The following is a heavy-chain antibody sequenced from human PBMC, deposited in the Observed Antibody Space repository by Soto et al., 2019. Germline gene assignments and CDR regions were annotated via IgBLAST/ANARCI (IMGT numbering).Heavy chain of an antibody. CDR3: ARRERYYGSQRLFSY. Sequence: SLTCPGSVASINNFAYYWCWIRQPPGKGLEWIGTVYYNENTYYNPSLRSRVAISVDTAKNQFSLNLRSVTAADTAVYFCARRERYYGSQRLFSYCGQGTRVTVS. CDR2: VYYNENT. V-gene: IGHV4-39*01. CDR1: VASINNFAYY. D-gene: IGHD3-10*01. J-gene: IGHJ4*01.